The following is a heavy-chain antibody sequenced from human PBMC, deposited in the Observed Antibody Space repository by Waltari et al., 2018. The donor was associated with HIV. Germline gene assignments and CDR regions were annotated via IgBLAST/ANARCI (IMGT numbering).Heavy chain of an antibody. J-gene: IGHJ4*02. D-gene: IGHD5-18*01. V-gene: IGHV3-30*18. Sequence: QGQLVESGGGVVQPGKSLRLSCAASGFSFSYYARLWVGQGPGKGLDWVALISNDGNKTSYADSVKGRFTISRDNSKNTLFLQIHSLTADDTAVYYCAKDPRGYTYTGDYWGQGTQVTVSS. CDR3: AKDPRGYTYTGDY. CDR2: ISNDGNKT. CDR1: GFSFSYYA.